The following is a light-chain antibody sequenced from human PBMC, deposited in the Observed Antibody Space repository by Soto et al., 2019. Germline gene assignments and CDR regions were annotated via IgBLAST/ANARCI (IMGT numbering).Light chain of an antibody. Sequence: DIQLTQSPSSLSASVGDRVSISCRASQSISNYLNWYQQKPGKAPKVLIFAASRLQSGVPSRFSGSGSGTDFTLTISSLQPEDFATYYCQQYNSYSRTFGQGTKVDI. CDR3: QQYNSYSRT. J-gene: IGKJ1*01. CDR1: QSISNY. CDR2: AAS. V-gene: IGKV1-39*01.